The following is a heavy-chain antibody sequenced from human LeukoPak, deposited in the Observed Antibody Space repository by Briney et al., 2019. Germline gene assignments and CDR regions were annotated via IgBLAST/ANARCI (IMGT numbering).Heavy chain of an antibody. CDR3: ARTPAIGAAGTNLRELYRMGV. V-gene: IGHV1-69*05. Sequence: GASVKVSCKASGGTFSSFSVSWVRQAPGQGLEWMGGIIPMFGTSKSAQRFQGRVTITTDASTSTAYMELSSLRPEDTAVYFCARTPAIGAAGTNLRELYRMGVWGRGTTVTVSS. CDR1: GGTFSSFS. CDR2: IIPMFGTS. D-gene: IGHD6-13*01. J-gene: IGHJ6*04.